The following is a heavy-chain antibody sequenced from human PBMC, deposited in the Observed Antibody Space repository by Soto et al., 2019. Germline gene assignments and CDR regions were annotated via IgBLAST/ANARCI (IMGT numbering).Heavy chain of an antibody. D-gene: IGHD5-12*01. CDR3: AKDKGGYDYSQYFDY. CDR1: GFTFDDYA. J-gene: IGHJ4*02. CDR2: ISWNSGSI. Sequence: GGSLRLSCATSGFTFDDYAMHWVRQAPGKGLEWVSGISWNSGSIGYADSVKGRFTISRDNAKNSLYLQMNSLIAEDTALYYCAKDKGGYDYSQYFDYWGQGT. V-gene: IGHV3-9*01.